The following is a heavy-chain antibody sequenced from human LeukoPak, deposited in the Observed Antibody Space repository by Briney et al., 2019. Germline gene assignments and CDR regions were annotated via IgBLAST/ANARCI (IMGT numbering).Heavy chain of an antibody. V-gene: IGHV3-21*01. D-gene: IGHD6-13*01. CDR2: ISSSGNYI. J-gene: IGHJ4*02. Sequence: PGGSLRLSCAASRFTFSSYSMNWVRQAPGKGLEWVSSISSSGNYIYYADSVKGRFTISRDNAKNSLYLQMNSLRAEDTAVYYCARDSIQQQLVLEDRGYPYYFEHWGQGTRVTVSS. CDR1: RFTFSSYS. CDR3: ARDSIQQQLVLEDRGYPYYFEH.